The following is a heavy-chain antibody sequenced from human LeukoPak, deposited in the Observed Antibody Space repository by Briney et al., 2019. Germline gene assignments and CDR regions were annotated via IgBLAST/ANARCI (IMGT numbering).Heavy chain of an antibody. V-gene: IGHV4-39*07. Sequence: SETLSLTCTVSGGSISSSSYYWGWIRQPPGKGLEWIGSIYYSGSTYYNPSLKSRVTISVDTSKNQFSLKLSSVTAADTAVYYCARGLGIAARLATQGGLDGGYYFDYWGQGTLVTVSS. CDR1: GGSISSSSYY. CDR2: IYYSGST. CDR3: ARGLGIAARLATQGGLDGGYYFDY. D-gene: IGHD6-6*01. J-gene: IGHJ4*02.